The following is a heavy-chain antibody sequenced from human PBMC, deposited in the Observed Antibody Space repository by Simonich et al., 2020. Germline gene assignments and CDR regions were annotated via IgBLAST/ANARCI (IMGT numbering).Heavy chain of an antibody. CDR3: ARYKFWGEVVTAIPGYWYFDL. V-gene: IGHV4-59*08. CDR1: GGSISSYY. CDR2: IYYSGST. J-gene: IGHJ2*01. Sequence: QVQLQESGPGLVKPSETLSLTCTVSGGSISSYYWRWIRQPPGKGLEWIGYIYYSGSTNYNPSLKSRVTIHVDTSKNQFSLKLSSVTAADTAVYYCARYKFWGEVVTAIPGYWYFDLWGRGTLVTVSS. D-gene: IGHD2-21*02.